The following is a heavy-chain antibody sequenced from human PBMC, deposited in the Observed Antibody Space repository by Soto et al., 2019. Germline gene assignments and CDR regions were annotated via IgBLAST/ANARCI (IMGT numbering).Heavy chain of an antibody. D-gene: IGHD5-12*01. J-gene: IGHJ4*02. Sequence: GGSLRLSCAASGFTFSSYGMHWVRQSPGKGLEWVAVISYDGSNKYYADSVKGRFTISRDNSKNTLYLQMNSLRAEDTAVYYCARDRDGYNYVYFDYWGQGTLVTVSS. CDR3: ARDRDGYNYVYFDY. CDR2: ISYDGSNK. CDR1: GFTFSSYG. V-gene: IGHV3-30-3*01.